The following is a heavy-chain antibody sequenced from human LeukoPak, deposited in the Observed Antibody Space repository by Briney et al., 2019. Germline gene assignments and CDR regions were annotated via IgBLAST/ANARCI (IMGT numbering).Heavy chain of an antibody. D-gene: IGHD6-13*01. J-gene: IGHJ4*02. CDR1: GGSISSYY. V-gene: IGHV4-59*01. CDR2: IYYSGST. Sequence: SETLSLTCTVSGGSISSYYWSWIRQPPGKGLEWIGYIYYSGSTNYNPSLKSRVTISVDTSKNQFSLKLSSVTAADTAVYYCARGPSSSSPVDYWGQGTLVTVSS. CDR3: ARGPSSSSPVDY.